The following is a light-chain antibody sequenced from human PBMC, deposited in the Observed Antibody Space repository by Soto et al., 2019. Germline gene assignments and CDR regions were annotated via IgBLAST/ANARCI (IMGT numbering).Light chain of an antibody. V-gene: IGLV4-69*01. CDR2: LNSDGSH. J-gene: IGLJ2*01. CDR1: SGHSRYT. Sequence: QSVLTQSPSASASLGAPVKLTCTLSSGHSRYTIAWHQQQPEKGPRYLMKLNSDGSHSKGDGIPDRFSGSSSGAERYLTISSLQSEDEADYFCQTWGTGIVVFGGGTKVTVL. CDR3: QTWGTGIVV.